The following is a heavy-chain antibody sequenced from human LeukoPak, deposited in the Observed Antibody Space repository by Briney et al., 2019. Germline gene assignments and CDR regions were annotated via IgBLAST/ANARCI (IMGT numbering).Heavy chain of an antibody. J-gene: IGHJ2*01. Sequence: ASVKVSCKASGGTFSSYAISWVRQATGQGLEWMGWMNPNSGNTGYAQKFQGRVTITRNTSISTAYMELSSLRSEDTAVYYCARGYAIAAAGTVPWYFDLWGRGTLVTVSS. CDR1: GGTFSSYA. D-gene: IGHD6-13*01. CDR3: ARGYAIAAAGTVPWYFDL. CDR2: MNPNSGNT. V-gene: IGHV1-8*03.